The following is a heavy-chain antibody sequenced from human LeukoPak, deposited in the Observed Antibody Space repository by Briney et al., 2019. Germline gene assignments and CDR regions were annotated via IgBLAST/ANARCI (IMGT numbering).Heavy chain of an antibody. Sequence: SETLSLTCAVYAGSFSGYYWSWIRQPPGKGLEWIGEINHSGSTNYNPSLKSRVTISVDTSKNQFSLKLSSVTAADTAVYYCARGFTMIDVWGQGTTVTVSS. CDR3: ARGFTMIDV. V-gene: IGHV4-34*01. CDR2: INHSGST. D-gene: IGHD3-22*01. CDR1: AGSFSGYY. J-gene: IGHJ6*02.